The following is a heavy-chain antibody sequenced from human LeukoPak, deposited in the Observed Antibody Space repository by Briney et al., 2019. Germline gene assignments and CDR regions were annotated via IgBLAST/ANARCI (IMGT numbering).Heavy chain of an antibody. Sequence: SGGSLRLSCAASGFTFSSYSMNWVRQAPGKGLEWVSSISGTGDYIYYADSVKGRFTISRDNGKNSLYLQMNSLRVEDTAVYYCAKGYYDSDSWGQGTLVTVSS. CDR1: GFTFSSYS. CDR2: ISGTGDYI. D-gene: IGHD3-22*01. V-gene: IGHV3-21*01. CDR3: AKGYYDSDS. J-gene: IGHJ5*02.